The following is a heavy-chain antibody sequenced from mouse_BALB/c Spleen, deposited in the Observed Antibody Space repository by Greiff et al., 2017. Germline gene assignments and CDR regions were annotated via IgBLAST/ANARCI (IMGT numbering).Heavy chain of an antibody. Sequence: EVKLVESGGGLVKPGGSLKLSCAASGFTFSSYTMSWVRQTPEKRLEWVATISSGGSYTYYPDSVKGRFTISRDNAKNTLYLQMSSLKSEDTAMYYCTRHYDYDVGSYAMDYWGQGTSVTVSS. J-gene: IGHJ4*01. V-gene: IGHV5-6-4*01. CDR3: TRHYDYDVGSYAMDY. D-gene: IGHD2-4*01. CDR2: ISSGGSYT. CDR1: GFTFSSYT.